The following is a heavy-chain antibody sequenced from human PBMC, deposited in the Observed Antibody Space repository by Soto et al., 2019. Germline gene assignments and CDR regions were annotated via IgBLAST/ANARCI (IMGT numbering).Heavy chain of an antibody. V-gene: IGHV3-48*02. CDR1: GFTFSSYS. Sequence: PGGSLRLSCAASGFTFSSYSMNWVRQAPGKGLEWVSYISSSSSTIYYADSVKGRFTISRDNAKNSLYLQMNSLRDEDTAVYYCAKSIAADGTYGMDVWGQGTTVTVS. J-gene: IGHJ6*02. CDR2: ISSSSSTI. D-gene: IGHD6-13*01. CDR3: AKSIAADGTYGMDV.